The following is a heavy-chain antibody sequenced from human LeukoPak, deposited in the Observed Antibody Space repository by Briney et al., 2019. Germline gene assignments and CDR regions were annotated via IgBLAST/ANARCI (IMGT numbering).Heavy chain of an antibody. J-gene: IGHJ4*02. CDR3: SKDTFGVHDS. Sequence: PGESPRLSCAGSAFTFSNYWMHWVRQVPGKGLVWVSRINPDGSTITYADSVKGRFTISRDNARNTLYLQMNSLRAEDTAIYYCSKDTFGVHDSWGQGTLVTVSS. V-gene: IGHV3-74*03. CDR2: INPDGSTI. D-gene: IGHD3-16*01. CDR1: AFTFSNYW.